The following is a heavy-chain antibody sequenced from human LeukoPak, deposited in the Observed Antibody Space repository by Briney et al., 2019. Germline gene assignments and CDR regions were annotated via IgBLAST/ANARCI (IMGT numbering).Heavy chain of an antibody. CDR2: ISYDGSNK. V-gene: IGHV3-30*03. D-gene: IGHD5-18*01. Sequence: GGSLRLSCAASGFTFSSYGMHWVRQAPGKGLEWVAVISYDGSNKYYADSVKGRFTISRDNSKNTLYLQMNSLRAEDTAVYYCASGEGGYSYGVDYWGQGTLVTVSS. CDR1: GFTFSSYG. CDR3: ASGEGGYSYGVDY. J-gene: IGHJ4*02.